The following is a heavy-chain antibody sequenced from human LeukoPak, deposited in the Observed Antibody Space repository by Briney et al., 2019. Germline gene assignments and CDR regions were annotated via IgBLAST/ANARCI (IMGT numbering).Heavy chain of an antibody. CDR2: ISSSSSYI. V-gene: IGHV3-21*01. Sequence: GGCLRLSCAASGFTFSSYSVNWVRQAPGKGLEWVSSISSSSSYIYYADSVKGRFTISRDNAKNSLYLQMNSLRAEDTAVYYCARDSARGYGYSSSWNFDYWGQGTLVTVSS. D-gene: IGHD6-13*01. CDR3: ARDSARGYGYSSSWNFDY. CDR1: GFTFSSYS. J-gene: IGHJ4*02.